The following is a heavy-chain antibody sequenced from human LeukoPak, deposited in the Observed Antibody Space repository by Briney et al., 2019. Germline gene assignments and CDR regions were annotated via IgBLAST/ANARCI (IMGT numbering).Heavy chain of an antibody. D-gene: IGHD3-3*01. V-gene: IGHV3-7*01. J-gene: IGHJ6*03. Sequence: GGSLRLSCAASGFTFSNYWMSWVRQAPGEGLEWVANIKQDGSEEYYVDSVKGRFTISRDNAKNSLCLQMNSLRAEDTAVYYCGRAASQQYSVWSGYYKTYYYYYMDVWGKGTTVTVS. CDR2: IKQDGSEE. CDR3: GRAASQQYSVWSGYYKTYYYYYMDV. CDR1: GFTFSNYW.